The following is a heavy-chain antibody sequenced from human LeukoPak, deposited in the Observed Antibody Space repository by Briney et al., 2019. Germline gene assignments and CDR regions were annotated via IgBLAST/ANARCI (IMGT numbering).Heavy chain of an antibody. CDR2: IYASGST. CDR3: VLERRYFDY. Sequence: SETLSLTCTVSGGSISSYYWSWIRQPAGKGLERIGRIYASGSTVYNPSVKSRVTMSVDTSKNQFSLKLSSVTAADTAVHYCVLERRYFDYWGQGPLVTLSS. D-gene: IGHD1-1*01. J-gene: IGHJ4*02. V-gene: IGHV4-4*07. CDR1: GGSISSYY.